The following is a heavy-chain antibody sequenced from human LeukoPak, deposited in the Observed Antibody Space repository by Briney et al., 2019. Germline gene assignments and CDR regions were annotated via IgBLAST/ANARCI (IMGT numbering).Heavy chain of an antibody. D-gene: IGHD6-19*01. J-gene: IGHJ4*02. CDR2: ISYDGSNK. CDR3: ARDLPPLGGYSSGWFHFDY. Sequence: GESLTLSCAASGFTFSSYAMHWVRQAPGKGLEWVAVISYDGSNKYYADSVKGRFTISRDNSKNTLYLQMNSLRAEDTAVYYCARDLPPLGGYSSGWFHFDYWGQGTLVTVSS. V-gene: IGHV3-30*04. CDR1: GFTFSSYA.